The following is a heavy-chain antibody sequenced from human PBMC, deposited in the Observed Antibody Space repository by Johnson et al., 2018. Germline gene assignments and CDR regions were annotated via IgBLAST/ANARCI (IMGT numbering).Heavy chain of an antibody. Sequence: QVQLVQSGGGVVQPGRSLRLSCAASGFTFRSYAMHWVRQAPGKGLEWVAVIWHDGSNKFYADSVKGRFTVSRDNYKNNLHLQMNSLRADDTARYSCASVHSALTSSYFQQWGQGTLVSVSS. D-gene: IGHD2-21*01. CDR3: ASVHSALTSSYFQQ. J-gene: IGHJ1*01. CDR1: GFTFRSYA. V-gene: IGHV3-33*01. CDR2: IWHDGSNK.